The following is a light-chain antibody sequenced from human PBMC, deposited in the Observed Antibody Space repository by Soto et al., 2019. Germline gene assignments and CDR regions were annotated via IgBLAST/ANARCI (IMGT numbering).Light chain of an antibody. J-gene: IGKJ4*01. V-gene: IGKV3-20*01. CDR3: QQYGTSPPLT. Sequence: EIVLTQSPGTLSLTPGERATLSCRASQSVTSNYLAWYQHKPGQAPRLLIYDASSRATGIPDRFSGSGSATDFTLTISRLDPEDFAVYYCQQYGTSPPLTFGGGTKVEI. CDR2: DAS. CDR1: QSVTSNY.